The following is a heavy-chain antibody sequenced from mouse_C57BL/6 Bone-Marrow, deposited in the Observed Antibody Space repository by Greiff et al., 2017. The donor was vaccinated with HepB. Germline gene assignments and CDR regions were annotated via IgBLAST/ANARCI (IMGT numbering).Heavy chain of an antibody. CDR2: INYDGSST. Sequence: EVQVVESEGGLVQPGSSMKLSCTASGFTFSDYYMAWVRQVPEKGLEWVANINYDGSSTYYLDSLKSRFIISRDNAKNILYLQMSSLKSEDTATYYCARGFYEDAMDYWGQGTSVTVSS. CDR3: ARGFYEDAMDY. J-gene: IGHJ4*01. V-gene: IGHV5-16*01. CDR1: GFTFSDYY. D-gene: IGHD2-3*01.